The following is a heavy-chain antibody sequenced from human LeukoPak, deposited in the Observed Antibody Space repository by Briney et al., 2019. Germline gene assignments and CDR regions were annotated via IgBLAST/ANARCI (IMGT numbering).Heavy chain of an antibody. J-gene: IGHJ4*02. CDR2: IYNSGRA. D-gene: IGHD5-18*01. Sequence: SETLSLTCTVSGDSISSYYWSWIRQPPGKGLEWIAFIYNSGRANYNPSLKSRVTISVDTSKNQFSLQLTSVTAADTAVYYCALRPYNYGSHDYWGQGTLVTVSS. V-gene: IGHV4-59*01. CDR3: ALRPYNYGSHDY. CDR1: GDSISSYY.